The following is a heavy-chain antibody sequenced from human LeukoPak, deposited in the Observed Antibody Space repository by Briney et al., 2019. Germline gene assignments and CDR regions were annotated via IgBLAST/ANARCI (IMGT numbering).Heavy chain of an antibody. D-gene: IGHD3-22*01. CDR3: ARDFFVVDYYDSSGYSLDY. J-gene: IGHJ4*02. Sequence: ASVKVSCKASGYTFTGYYMHWVRQAPGQGLEWMGWINPNSGGTNYAQKFQGRVTMTRDTSISTAYVELSRLRSDDTAVYYCARDFFVVDYYDSSGYSLDYWGQGTLVTVSS. CDR1: GYTFTGYY. CDR2: INPNSGGT. V-gene: IGHV1-2*02.